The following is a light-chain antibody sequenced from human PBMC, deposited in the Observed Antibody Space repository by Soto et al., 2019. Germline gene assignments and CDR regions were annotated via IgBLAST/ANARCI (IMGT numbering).Light chain of an antibody. CDR2: AAT. V-gene: IGKV1-39*01. J-gene: IGKJ4*01. CDR3: QQSHSMPLT. Sequence: DIQLTQSPSSLSAAVGDRDSITCRASQSIRSYLNWYQQKPGKAPQFLIYAATNLQSGVPSRFSGSGSGTDFTLTISSLQPEDFATYYCQQSHSMPLTFGGGTKVEIK. CDR1: QSIRSY.